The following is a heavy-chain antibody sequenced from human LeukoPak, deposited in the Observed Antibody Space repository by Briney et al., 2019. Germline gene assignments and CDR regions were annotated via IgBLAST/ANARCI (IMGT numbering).Heavy chain of an antibody. J-gene: IGHJ4*02. CDR2: ISYDGGNK. CDR3: TKSGIAAAGSLVYFDY. V-gene: IGHV3-30*18. CDR1: GFTFSSYG. D-gene: IGHD6-13*01. Sequence: GRSLRLSCAASGFTFSSYGMHWVRQAPGKGLECVAVISYDGGNKYYADSVKGRFTISRDNSKNTLYLQMNSLRAEDTAVYYCTKSGIAAAGSLVYFDYWGQGTLVTASS.